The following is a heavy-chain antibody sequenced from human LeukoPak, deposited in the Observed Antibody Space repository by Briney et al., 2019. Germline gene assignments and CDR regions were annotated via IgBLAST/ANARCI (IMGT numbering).Heavy chain of an antibody. CDR2: IRPSGANT. Sequence: GGSLRLSCAASGFTFSSYDMTWVRQTPGRGLEWVSSIRPSGANTYYGDSVKGRFTISRDDSKNTVYLQMNNMRVDDTAVYYCARVAGWHWLDPWGQGTLVTVSS. CDR3: ARVAGWHWLDP. V-gene: IGHV3-23*01. CDR1: GFTFSSYD. J-gene: IGHJ5*02. D-gene: IGHD6-19*01.